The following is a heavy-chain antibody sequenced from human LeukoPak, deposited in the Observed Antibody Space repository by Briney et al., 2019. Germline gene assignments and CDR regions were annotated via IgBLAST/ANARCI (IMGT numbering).Heavy chain of an antibody. Sequence: ASVKVSCKASGYTFTGYYMHWVRRAPGQGLEWMGWINPNSGGTNYAQKFQGRVTMTRDTSISTAYMELSRLRSDYTAVYYCARVAMADVFDIWGQGTMVTVSS. CDR1: GYTFTGYY. CDR2: INPNSGGT. J-gene: IGHJ3*02. D-gene: IGHD5-18*01. CDR3: ARVAMADVFDI. V-gene: IGHV1-2*02.